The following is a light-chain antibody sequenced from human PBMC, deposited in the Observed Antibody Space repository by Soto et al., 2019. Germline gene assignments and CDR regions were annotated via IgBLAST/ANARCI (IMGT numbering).Light chain of an antibody. V-gene: IGKV1-5*01. Sequence: DIQMTQSPSTLSASVGDRVTITYRASQSISSWLAWYQQKPGKAPKLLIYDASSLESGVPSRFSGSGSGTEFTLTISSLQPDDFATYYCQQYNSYSPWYTFGQGTKLEIK. CDR1: QSISSW. J-gene: IGKJ2*01. CDR2: DAS. CDR3: QQYNSYSPWYT.